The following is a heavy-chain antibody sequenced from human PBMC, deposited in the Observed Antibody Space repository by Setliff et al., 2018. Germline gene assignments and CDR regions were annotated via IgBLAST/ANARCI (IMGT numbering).Heavy chain of an antibody. CDR3: ARGEAGYYEAFDI. D-gene: IGHD3-9*01. CDR2: IYASGTT. CDR1: RGSISSGSYY. J-gene: IGHJ3*02. Sequence: SETLSLTCTVSRGSISSGSYYWNWIRQPAGKELEWIGHIYASGTTTYNPSLKSRVTISLDTSKNQFSLKLSSVTAADTAVYYCARGEAGYYEAFDIWGQGTMVTVSS. V-gene: IGHV4-61*09.